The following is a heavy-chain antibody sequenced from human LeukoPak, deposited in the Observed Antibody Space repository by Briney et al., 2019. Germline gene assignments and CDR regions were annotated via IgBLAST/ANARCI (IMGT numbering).Heavy chain of an antibody. Sequence: SETLSLTCAVFGGSFSGYYWSWIRQPPGKGLEWIGEINHSGSTNYNPSLKSRVTISVDTSKNQFSLKLSSVTAADTAVYYCARGPAYYYDSSGPYFDYWGQGTLVTVSS. CDR3: ARGPAYYYDSSGPYFDY. V-gene: IGHV4-34*01. J-gene: IGHJ4*02. D-gene: IGHD3-22*01. CDR1: GGSFSGYY. CDR2: INHSGST.